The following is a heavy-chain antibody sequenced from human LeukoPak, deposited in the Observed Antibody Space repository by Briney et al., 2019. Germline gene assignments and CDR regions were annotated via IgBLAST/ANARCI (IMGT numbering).Heavy chain of an antibody. V-gene: IGHV3-48*04. CDR1: GFTFSSYS. Sequence: GGSLRLSCAASGFTFSSYSMNWVRQAPGKGLEWVSYISSRSSTIYYADSVKGRFTISRDNAKNTLFLHMNSLRAEDTAVYYCASAPPGITASFDYWGQGTLVTVSS. CDR2: ISSRSSTI. J-gene: IGHJ4*02. D-gene: IGHD6-13*01. CDR3: ASAPPGITASFDY.